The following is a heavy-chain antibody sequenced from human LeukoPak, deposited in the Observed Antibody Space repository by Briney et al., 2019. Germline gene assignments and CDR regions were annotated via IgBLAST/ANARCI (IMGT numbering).Heavy chain of an antibody. D-gene: IGHD1-26*01. CDR2: IYTSGST. CDR3: ARDSSGSWVAFDI. V-gene: IGHV4-61*02. Sequence: SETLSLTCTVSGGSISSGSYYWSWIRQPAGKGLEWIGRIYTSGSTNYNPSLKSRVTISVDTSKNQFSLKLSSVTAADTAVYYCARDSSGSWVAFDIWGQGTMVTVSS. J-gene: IGHJ3*02. CDR1: GGSISSGSYY.